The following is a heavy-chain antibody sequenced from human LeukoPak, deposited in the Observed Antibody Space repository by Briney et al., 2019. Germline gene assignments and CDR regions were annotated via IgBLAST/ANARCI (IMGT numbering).Heavy chain of an antibody. V-gene: IGHV3-30*03. J-gene: IGHJ4*02. CDR2: ISYYGSNK. CDR3: AREYSSGWSFDY. D-gene: IGHD6-19*01. Sequence: GGSLRLSCAASGFTFSSSGMHWVRQAPGKGLEWVAVISYYGSNKYYADSVKGRFTISRDNSKNTLYLQMNSLRAEDTAVYYCAREYSSGWSFDYWGQGTLVTVSS. CDR1: GFTFSSSG.